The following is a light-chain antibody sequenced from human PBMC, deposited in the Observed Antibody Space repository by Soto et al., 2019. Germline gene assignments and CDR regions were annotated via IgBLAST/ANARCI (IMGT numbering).Light chain of an antibody. Sequence: IQLTQSPSSLSASVGDRVTITCRASQAISSHLAWYQQKTGKAPKLLVYVASTLQSGVPSRFRGSGSGTDFSLSINSLQPEDFETYYCQQLNSYRLTFGGGTKVDIK. CDR3: QQLNSYRLT. CDR1: QAISSH. J-gene: IGKJ4*01. CDR2: VAS. V-gene: IGKV1-9*01.